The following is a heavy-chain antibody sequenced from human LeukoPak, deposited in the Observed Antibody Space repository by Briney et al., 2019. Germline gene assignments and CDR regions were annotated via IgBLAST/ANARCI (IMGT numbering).Heavy chain of an antibody. CDR3: ARHAAGGFY. V-gene: IGHV4-39*01. CDR2: IYYSGST. D-gene: IGHD3-16*01. J-gene: IGHJ4*02. CDR1: GGSISSSSYY. Sequence: SETLSLTCTVSGGSISSSSYYWGWIRQPPGKGLEWIGSIYYSGSTYYNPSLKSRVTISVDTSKNQFSLKLSSVTAADTAVYYCARHAAGGFYWGQGTLVTVSS.